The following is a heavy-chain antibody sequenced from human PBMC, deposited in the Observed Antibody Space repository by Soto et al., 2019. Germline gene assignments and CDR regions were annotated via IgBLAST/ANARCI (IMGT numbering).Heavy chain of an antibody. CDR2: IYYSGST. J-gene: IGHJ5*02. Sequence: SETLSLTCTVSGGSISSGGYYWSWIRQHPGKGLEWIGYIYYSGSTYYNPSLKSRVTIPVDTSKNQFSLKLSSVTAADTAVYYCARCDVITNDWFDPWGQGTLVTVPQ. CDR1: GGSISSGGYY. D-gene: IGHD3-22*01. CDR3: ARCDVITNDWFDP. V-gene: IGHV4-31*03.